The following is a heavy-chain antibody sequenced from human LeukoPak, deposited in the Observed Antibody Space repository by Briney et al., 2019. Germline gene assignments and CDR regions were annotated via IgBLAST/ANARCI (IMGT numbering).Heavy chain of an antibody. Sequence: SVKVSCKASGGTFSSYAISWVRQAPGQGLEWMGGIIPIFGTANYAQKFQGRVTITADESTSTAYMELSSLRAEDTAVYYCVPKGTEGYWGQGTLVTVSS. CDR2: IIPIFGTA. J-gene: IGHJ4*02. V-gene: IGHV1-69*13. CDR1: GGTFSSYA. CDR3: VPKGTEGY.